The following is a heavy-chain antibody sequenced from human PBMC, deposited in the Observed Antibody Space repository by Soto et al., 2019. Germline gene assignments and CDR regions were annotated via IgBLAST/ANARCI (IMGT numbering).Heavy chain of an antibody. Sequence: SGGSLRLSCAASGFTFSTYVMSWVRQAPGKGLKWVSGISGYGGSTYYADSVKGRFTISRDNSKNTLYLQMDSLKAEDTAVYYCAAPIEAAGSLWGSDHGMDVWGQGTTVTVSS. J-gene: IGHJ6*02. V-gene: IGHV3-23*01. CDR3: AAPIEAAGSLWGSDHGMDV. D-gene: IGHD6-13*01. CDR1: GFTFSTYV. CDR2: ISGYGGST.